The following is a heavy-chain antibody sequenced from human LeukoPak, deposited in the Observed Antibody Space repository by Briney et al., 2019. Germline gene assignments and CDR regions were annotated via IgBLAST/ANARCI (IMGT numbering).Heavy chain of an antibody. CDR1: GFTFSDYY. CDR3: ARDSRGGSWFFDY. D-gene: IGHD6-13*01. V-gene: IGHV3-11*04. J-gene: IGHJ4*02. CDR2: ISSSGRTF. Sequence: GGFLRLSCAASGFTFSDYYMNWIRQAPGKGLEWVSYISSSGRTFYYADSVKGRFTISRDNGKNSLYLQMNSLRVEDTAVYYCARDSRGGSWFFDYWGQRALVTVSS.